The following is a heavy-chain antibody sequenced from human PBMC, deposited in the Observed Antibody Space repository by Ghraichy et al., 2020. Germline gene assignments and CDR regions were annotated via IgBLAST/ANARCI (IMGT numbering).Heavy chain of an antibody. J-gene: IGHJ4*02. V-gene: IGHV3-21*01. CDR2: ISSSSSYI. D-gene: IGHD3-9*01. CDR1: GFTFSSYS. CDR3: ACPILRYFDWSSPNFDY. Sequence: GGSLRLSCAASGFTFSSYSMNWVRQAPGKGLEWVSSISSSSSYIYYADSVKGRFTISRDNAKNSLYLQMNSLRAEDTAVYYCACPILRYFDWSSPNFDYWGQGTLVTVSS.